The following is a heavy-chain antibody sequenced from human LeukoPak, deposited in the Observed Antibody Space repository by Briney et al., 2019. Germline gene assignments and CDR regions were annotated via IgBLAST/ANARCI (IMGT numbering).Heavy chain of an antibody. CDR2: ISGSGGST. V-gene: IGHV3-23*01. D-gene: IGHD3-16*01. CDR3: AKVTSGGSYADFDY. Sequence: PGGSLRLSCAASGFIFSSYGISWVRQAPAKGLEWVSAISGSGGSTDYADSVKGRFTISRDNSKNPLYLQLNSLRAEDTAVYFCAKVTSGGSYADFDYGGQGTLVTASS. CDR1: GFIFSSYG. J-gene: IGHJ4*02.